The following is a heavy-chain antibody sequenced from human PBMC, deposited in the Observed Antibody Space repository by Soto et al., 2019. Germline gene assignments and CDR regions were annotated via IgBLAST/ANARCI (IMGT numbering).Heavy chain of an antibody. Sequence: SETLSLTCTVSGGSISSYYGSWIRQPPGKGLEWIGYIYYSGSTNYNPSLKSRVTISVDTSKNQFSLKLSSVTAADTAVYYCARQGAAAGNWFDPWGQGTLVTVSS. D-gene: IGHD6-13*01. CDR3: ARQGAAAGNWFDP. CDR1: GGSISSYY. J-gene: IGHJ5*02. CDR2: IYYSGST. V-gene: IGHV4-59*01.